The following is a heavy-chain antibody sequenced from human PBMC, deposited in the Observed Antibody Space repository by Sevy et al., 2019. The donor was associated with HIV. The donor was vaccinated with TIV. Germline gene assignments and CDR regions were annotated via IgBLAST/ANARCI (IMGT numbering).Heavy chain of an antibody. D-gene: IGHD3-3*01. J-gene: IGHJ6*02. CDR1: GYTFTSYG. CDR3: ARDPPYYDFWSGYLGYYGMDV. CDR2: ISAYNGNT. Sequence: ASVKVSCEASGYTFTSYGISWVRQAPGQGLEWMGWISAYNGNTNYAQKLQGRVTMTTDTSTSTAYMELRSLRSDDTAVYYCARDPPYYDFWSGYLGYYGMDVWGQGTTVTVSS. V-gene: IGHV1-18*01.